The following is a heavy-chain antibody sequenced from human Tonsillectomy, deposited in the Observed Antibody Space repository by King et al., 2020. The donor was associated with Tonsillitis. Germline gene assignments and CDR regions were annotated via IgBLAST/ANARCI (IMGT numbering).Heavy chain of an antibody. CDR2: ILPGDSDT. D-gene: IGHD2-21*02. Sequence: VQLVESGAEVKKPGESLKISCKGSGYSFTSYWICWVRPMPGKGLEWMGIILPGDSDTSYTPSFQGPVTISADKSISTAYLQWSSLKASDTAMYYCARPRHCGGDCYSHYYFDYWGQGTLVTVSS. J-gene: IGHJ4*02. CDR3: ARPRHCGGDCYSHYYFDY. V-gene: IGHV5-51*01. CDR1: GYSFTSYW.